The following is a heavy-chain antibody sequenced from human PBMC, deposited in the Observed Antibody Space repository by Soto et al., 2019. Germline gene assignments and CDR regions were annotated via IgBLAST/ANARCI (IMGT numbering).Heavy chain of an antibody. CDR3: AKSSGWSGEFDY. Sequence: PGGSLRLSCAASGFTFSTFEMNWVRQAPGKGLEWVSYISGTGTNIFYADSVKGRFTISRDNSKNTLYLQMNSLRAEDTAVYYCAKSSGWSGEFDYWGQGTLVTVSS. J-gene: IGHJ4*02. D-gene: IGHD6-19*01. V-gene: IGHV3-48*03. CDR2: ISGTGTNI. CDR1: GFTFSTFE.